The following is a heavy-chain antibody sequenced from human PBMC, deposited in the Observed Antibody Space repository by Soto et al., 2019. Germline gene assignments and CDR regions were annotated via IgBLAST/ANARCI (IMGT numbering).Heavy chain of an antibody. CDR1: GGTFSNYA. Sequence: QVQLVQSGAEVKKPGSSVKVSCKASGGTFSNYAFSWVRQVPGRGLEWMGGIIPIFDTTNYAQKFQGRVTITADESTSTTYMELSSLRYDDTAVFYCARDMIPAAISYRYYAMDVWGQGTTVTVSS. CDR2: IIPIFDTT. V-gene: IGHV1-69*01. D-gene: IGHD2-2*01. J-gene: IGHJ6*02. CDR3: ARDMIPAAISYRYYAMDV.